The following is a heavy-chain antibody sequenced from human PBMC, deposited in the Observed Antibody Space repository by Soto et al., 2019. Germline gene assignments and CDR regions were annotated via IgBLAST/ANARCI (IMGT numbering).Heavy chain of an antibody. CDR3: ARDRLIAAAGTHWFDP. D-gene: IGHD6-13*01. Sequence: TSETLSLTCAVYGGSFSGYYWSWIRQPPGKGLEWIGYIYYSGSTNYNPSLKSRVTISVDTSKNQFSLKLSSVTAADTAVYYCARDRLIAAAGTHWFDPWGQGTLVTVSS. V-gene: IGHV4-59*01. CDR2: IYYSGST. CDR1: GGSFSGYY. J-gene: IGHJ5*02.